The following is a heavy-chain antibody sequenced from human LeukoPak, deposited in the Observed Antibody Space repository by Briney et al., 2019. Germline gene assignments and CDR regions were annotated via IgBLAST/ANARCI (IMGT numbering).Heavy chain of an antibody. V-gene: IGHV4-34*01. D-gene: IGHD3-3*01. CDR2: INHSGST. J-gene: IGHJ3*02. CDR3: ARGALITISGVVKIGNAFDI. CDR1: GGSFSGYY. Sequence: SETLSLTRAVYGGSFSGYYWSWIRQPPGKGLEWIGEINHSGSTNYNPSLKSRVTISVDTSKNQFSLKLSSVTAADTAVYYCARGALITISGVVKIGNAFDIWGQGTMVTVSS.